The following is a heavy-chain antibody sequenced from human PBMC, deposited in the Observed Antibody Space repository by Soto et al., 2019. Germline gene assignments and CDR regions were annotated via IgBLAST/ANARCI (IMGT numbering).Heavy chain of an antibody. Sequence: GGSLRLSCAASGFTFTNYAMSWVRQAPGRGPEWVSGISSSGGSTYYADSVKGRFTISRDNAKNSLYLQMNSLRAEDTAVYYCARDRGYDAHDYYYNAMDVWGQGTTVTVSS. CDR1: GFTFTNYA. CDR2: ISSSGGST. D-gene: IGHD3-10*01. CDR3: ARDRGYDAHDYYYNAMDV. V-gene: IGHV3-23*01. J-gene: IGHJ6*02.